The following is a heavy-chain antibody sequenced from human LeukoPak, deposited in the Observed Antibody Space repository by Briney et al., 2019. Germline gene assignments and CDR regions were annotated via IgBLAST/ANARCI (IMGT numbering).Heavy chain of an antibody. V-gene: IGHV3-9*03. Sequence: GGSLRLSCAASGFTFDDYAMHWVRQAPGKGLEWVSGISWNSGSIGYADSVKGRFTISRDNAKNSLYLQMNSLRAEDMALYYCAKDKGLGGEQSYYYYYTDVWGKGTTVTVSS. D-gene: IGHD3-16*01. CDR2: ISWNSGSI. CDR1: GFTFDDYA. CDR3: AKDKGLGGEQSYYYYYTDV. J-gene: IGHJ6*03.